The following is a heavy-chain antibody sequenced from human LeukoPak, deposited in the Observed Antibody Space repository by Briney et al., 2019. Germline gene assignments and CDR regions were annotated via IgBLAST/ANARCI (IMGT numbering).Heavy chain of an antibody. CDR1: GFTFSDYY. V-gene: IGHV3-11*06. D-gene: IGHD5-12*01. CDR3: ARGYSGYFYY. J-gene: IGHJ4*02. Sequence: PGGSLRLSCAASGFTFSDYYMSWIRQAPGKGLEWVSYISSSSSYTNYADSVKGRFTISRDNAKNTLYLQMDSLRAEDTAVYYCARGYSGYFYYWGQGTLVTVSS. CDR2: ISSSSSYT.